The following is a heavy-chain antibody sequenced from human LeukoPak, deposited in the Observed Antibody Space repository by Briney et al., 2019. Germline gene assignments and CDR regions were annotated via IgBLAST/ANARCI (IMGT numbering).Heavy chain of an antibody. CDR2: ISPSRGSI. CDR1: GFTLRDYT. D-gene: IGHD2-21*01. Sequence: GGSLSLFCGASGFTLRDYTLKWVRQAPGKGREWLSYISPSRGSIAYADSVKGRFTISSDSAKNSVYLQINNLRAEDTAVYYCARDRDWAFDYWGQGILVTVSS. V-gene: IGHV3-48*01. CDR3: ARDRDWAFDY. J-gene: IGHJ4*02.